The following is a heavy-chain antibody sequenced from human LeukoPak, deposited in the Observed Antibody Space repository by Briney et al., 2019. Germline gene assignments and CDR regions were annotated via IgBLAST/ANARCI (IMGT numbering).Heavy chain of an antibody. CDR3: ANVRYCSSTSCPDY. D-gene: IGHD2-2*01. J-gene: IGHJ4*02. CDR1: GFTFSSYA. Sequence: GGSLRPSCAASGFTFSSYAMSWVRQAPGKGLEWVSAISGSGGSTYYADSVKGRFTISRDNSKNTLYLQMNSLRAEDTAVYYCANVRYCSSTSCPDYWGQGTLVTVSS. CDR2: ISGSGGST. V-gene: IGHV3-23*01.